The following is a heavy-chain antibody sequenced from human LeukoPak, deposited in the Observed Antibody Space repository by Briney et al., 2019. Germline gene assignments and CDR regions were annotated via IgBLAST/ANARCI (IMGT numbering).Heavy chain of an antibody. CDR3: ASESPYCSGGSCPRKYYYYGMDV. V-gene: IGHV3-7*01. D-gene: IGHD2-15*01. J-gene: IGHJ6*02. CDR1: GFTFSSYW. Sequence: GGSLRLSCAASGFTFSSYWMSWVRQAPGKGLEWVANIKEDGSEKYYVDSVKGRFTISRDNAKTSLYLQMNSLRAEDTAVYYCASESPYCSGGSCPRKYYYYGMDVWGQGTTVTVSS. CDR2: IKEDGSEK.